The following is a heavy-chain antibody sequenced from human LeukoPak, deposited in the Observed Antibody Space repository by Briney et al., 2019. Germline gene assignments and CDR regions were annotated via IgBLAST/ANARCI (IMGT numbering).Heavy chain of an antibody. D-gene: IGHD5-18*01. Sequence: GGSLRLSCAASGFTFSSYGMHWVRQAPGKGLEWVAVISYDGSNKYYADSVKGRFTISRDNSKNTLYLQMNSLRAEDTAVYYCAKGFGYSSPFEDYWGQGTLVTVSS. CDR2: ISYDGSNK. CDR1: GFTFSSYG. CDR3: AKGFGYSSPFEDY. J-gene: IGHJ4*02. V-gene: IGHV3-30*18.